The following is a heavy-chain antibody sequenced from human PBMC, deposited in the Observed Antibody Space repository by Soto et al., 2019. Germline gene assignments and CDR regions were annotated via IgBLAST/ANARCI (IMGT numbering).Heavy chain of an antibody. CDR3: ARVGSSSTS. V-gene: IGHV1-69*14. J-gene: IGHJ5*01. CDR1: GGTFSTYA. CDR2: IIPSTGST. D-gene: IGHD6-6*01. Sequence: QVQLVQSGAEVKKPGSSVKVSCKAFGGTFSTYAVSWVRQAPGQGLEWVGGIIPSTGSTNHAQKFQGRVTITGDKSTRTVYRDLTSRRSDDTAVYYWARVGSSSTSWGKEPWSPSPQ.